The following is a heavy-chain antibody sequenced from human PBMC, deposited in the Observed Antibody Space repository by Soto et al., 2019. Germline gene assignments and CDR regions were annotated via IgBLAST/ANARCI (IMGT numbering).Heavy chain of an antibody. CDR1: GFTFSTSS. Sequence: EAQLVESGGGLVQPGGSLRLSCAASGFTFSTSSMSLVRQAPGKGLEWVSYTRFSGGIIYYADSVRGRFAISRDHAKNSLYLEMNSLRAEATAVYYCVRESIRATTGPYRGQGTLVTVSS. J-gene: IGHJ4*02. CDR3: VRESIRATTGPY. V-gene: IGHV3-48*01. CDR2: TRFSGGII. D-gene: IGHD1-1*01.